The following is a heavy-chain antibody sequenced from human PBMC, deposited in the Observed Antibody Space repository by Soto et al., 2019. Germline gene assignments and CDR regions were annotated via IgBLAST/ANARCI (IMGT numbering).Heavy chain of an antibody. V-gene: IGHV3-30-3*01. CDR3: GREGPYSSSYGMDV. J-gene: IGHJ6*04. D-gene: IGHD6-13*01. CDR2: ISYDGSNK. CDR1: GFTFSSYA. Sequence: GGSLRLSCAASGFTFSSYAMHWVRQAPGKGLEWVAVISYDGSNKYYADSVKGRFTISRDNSKNTLYLQMNSLRAEDTAVYYCGREGPYSSSYGMDVWGKGTTVTVSS.